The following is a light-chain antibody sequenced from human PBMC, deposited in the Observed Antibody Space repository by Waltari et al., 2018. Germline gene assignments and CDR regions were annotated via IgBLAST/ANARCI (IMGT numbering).Light chain of an antibody. CDR1: QSISSF. Sequence: DTVLTQSPVTLSFSPGETATLSCRASQSISSFLAWYQQKPGQSPRLLIYDASHRATGIPARFSGAGSGTDFTLTIDHLELEDFAVYYCQLRALWPLTFGGGTKVQIK. CDR3: QLRALWPLT. CDR2: DAS. J-gene: IGKJ4*01. V-gene: IGKV3-11*01.